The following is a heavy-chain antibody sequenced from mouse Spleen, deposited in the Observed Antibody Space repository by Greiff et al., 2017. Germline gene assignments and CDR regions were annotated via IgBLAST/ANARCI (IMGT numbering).Heavy chain of an antibody. CDR3: ARRYGYDETWFAY. D-gene: IGHD2-2*01. CDR1: GFTFSSYA. V-gene: IGHV5-9-3*01. Sequence: EVQLVESGGGLVKLGGSLKLSCAASGFTFSSYAMSWVRQTPEKRLEWVATISSGGGNTYYPDSVKGRFTISRDNAKNTLYLQMSSLKSEDTAMYYCARRYGYDETWFAYWGQGTLVTVSA. J-gene: IGHJ3*01. CDR2: ISSGGGNT.